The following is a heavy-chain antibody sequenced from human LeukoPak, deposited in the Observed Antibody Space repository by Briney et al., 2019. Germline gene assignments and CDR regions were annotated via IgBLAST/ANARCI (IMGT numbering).Heavy chain of an antibody. Sequence: AGGSLRLSCAASGFTFSSYWMHWVLQAPGKGLLWVSRINSDGSSTSYADSVKGRFTISRDNAKNTLYLQMNSLRAEDTAVYYCARVGIAAAGYWGQGTLVTVSS. CDR1: GFTFSSYW. J-gene: IGHJ4*02. D-gene: IGHD6-13*01. CDR2: INSDGSST. V-gene: IGHV3-74*01. CDR3: ARVGIAAAGY.